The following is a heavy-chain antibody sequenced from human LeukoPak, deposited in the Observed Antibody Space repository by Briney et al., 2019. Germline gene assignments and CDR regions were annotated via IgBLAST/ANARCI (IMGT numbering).Heavy chain of an antibody. CDR3: AELGITMIGGV. Sequence: PGGSLRLSCAASGFTVSSNYMNWVRQAPGKGLVWVSRINSDGSSTTYADSVKGRFTISRDNAKNTLYLQMNSLRAEDTAVYYCAELGITMIGGVWGKGTTVTISS. V-gene: IGHV3-74*01. D-gene: IGHD3-10*02. CDR1: GFTVSSNY. CDR2: INSDGSST. J-gene: IGHJ6*04.